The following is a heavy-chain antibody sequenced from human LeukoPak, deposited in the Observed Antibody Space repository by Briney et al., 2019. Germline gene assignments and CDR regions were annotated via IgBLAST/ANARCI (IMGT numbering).Heavy chain of an antibody. D-gene: IGHD1-1*01. CDR3: ARAMGNDDDY. J-gene: IGHJ4*02. CDR2: IYYSGST. V-gene: IGHV4-61*01. Sequence: PSETLSLTCTVSGGSISSGSYYWSWIRQPPGTGLEWIGYIYYSGSTNYNPSLKSRVTISVDTSKNQFSLKLSSVTAADTAVYYCARAMGNDDDYWGQGTLVTVSS. CDR1: GGSISSGSYY.